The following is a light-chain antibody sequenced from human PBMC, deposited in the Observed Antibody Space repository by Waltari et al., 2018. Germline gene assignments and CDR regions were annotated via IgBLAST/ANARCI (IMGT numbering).Light chain of an antibody. Sequence: EIVLTQSPGTLSLSQGERATLSCRASQRVYSRFFAWYQQKHGQAPRLLISGTTTRATGIPDRFSGSGSGTNFTLTISRLEPEDFAVYYCQQYDSTPLTFGGGTKVEIK. J-gene: IGKJ4*01. V-gene: IGKV3-20*01. CDR1: QRVYSRF. CDR2: GTT. CDR3: QQYDSTPLT.